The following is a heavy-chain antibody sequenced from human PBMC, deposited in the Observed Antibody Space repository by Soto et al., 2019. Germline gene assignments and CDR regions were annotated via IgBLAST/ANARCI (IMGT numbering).Heavy chain of an antibody. Sequence: QGQLVQSGAEVKKPGASVKVSCKASGYTFTSYGISWVRQAPGQGLEWMGWISAYNGNTNYAQKLQGRVTMTADTSTRTAYREVRSLRSDDTVVYYCAREWFGVDYWGQGTLVTVSS. D-gene: IGHD3-16*01. CDR3: AREWFGVDY. J-gene: IGHJ4*02. V-gene: IGHV1-18*01. CDR2: ISAYNGNT. CDR1: GYTFTSYG.